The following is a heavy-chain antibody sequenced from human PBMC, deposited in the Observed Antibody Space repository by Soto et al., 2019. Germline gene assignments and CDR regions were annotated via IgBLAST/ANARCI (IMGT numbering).Heavy chain of an antibody. CDR2: TYYRSKWYN. V-gene: IGHV6-1*01. CDR3: AREPRKNIVVVPAAMGHYYYYYMDV. D-gene: IGHD2-2*01. CDR1: GDSVSSNSAA. Sequence: QSQTLSLTCAISGDSVSSNSAAWNWIRQSPSRGLEWLGRTYYRSKWYNDYAVSVKSRITINPDTSKNQFSLQLNSVTPEDTAVYYCAREPRKNIVVVPAAMGHYYYYYMDVWGKGTTVTVSS. J-gene: IGHJ6*03.